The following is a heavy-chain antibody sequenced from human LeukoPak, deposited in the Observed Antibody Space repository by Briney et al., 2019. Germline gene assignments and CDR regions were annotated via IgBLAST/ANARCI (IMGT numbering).Heavy chain of an antibody. J-gene: IGHJ4*02. D-gene: IGHD5-18*01. CDR1: GLTVNNNY. CDR2: LYIGGNT. CDR3: MTAAGYNFGQY. V-gene: IGHV3-53*01. Sequence: GVSLRLSCAASGLTVNNNYMNWVRQAPGKGLEWVSALYIGGNTYYADSVRGRFTISRDNSKNTLYLQMNSLRAEDTAIYYCMTAAGYNFGQYWGQGTLVTVSS.